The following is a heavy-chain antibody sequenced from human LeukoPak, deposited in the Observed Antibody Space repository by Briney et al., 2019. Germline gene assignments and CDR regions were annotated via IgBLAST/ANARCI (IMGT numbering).Heavy chain of an antibody. CDR1: GYSCTSYW. CDR2: IYPGDSDT. J-gene: IGHJ5*02. Sequence: GESLKSSCKGSGYSCTSYWIGWVRQMPGKGLEWMGIIYPGDSDTRYSPSFQGQVTISADKSISTAYLQWSSLKASDTAMYYCARAPNFYVWGSYRSLNWFDPWGQGTLVTVSS. V-gene: IGHV5-51*01. CDR3: ARAPNFYVWGSYRSLNWFDP. D-gene: IGHD3-16*02.